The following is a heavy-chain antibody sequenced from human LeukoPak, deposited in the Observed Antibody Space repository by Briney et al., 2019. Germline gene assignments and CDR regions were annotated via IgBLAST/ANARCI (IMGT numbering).Heavy chain of an antibody. Sequence: PGGSLRLSCAASGFTFSSSGMHWVRQAPGKGLEWVAVILCNGSNKYYADSVKGRFTISRDNSKNTLYLQMNSLRVEDTAVYYCARAGGYCSGGSCYRGYSWFDPWGQGTLVTVSS. V-gene: IGHV3-33*01. CDR1: GFTFSSSG. J-gene: IGHJ5*02. CDR2: ILCNGSNK. D-gene: IGHD2-15*01. CDR3: ARAGGYCSGGSCYRGYSWFDP.